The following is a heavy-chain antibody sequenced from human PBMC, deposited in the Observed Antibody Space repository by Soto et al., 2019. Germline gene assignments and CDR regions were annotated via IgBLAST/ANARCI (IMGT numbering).Heavy chain of an antibody. J-gene: IGHJ6*03. V-gene: IGHV1-24*01. CDR1: GYTLTELS. Sequence: ASVKVSCKVSGYTLTELSMHWVRQAPGKGLEWMGGFDPEDGETIYAQKFQGRVTMTADTSTSTAYMELRSLRSDDTAVYYCARRAPGYMDVWGKGTTVTVSS. CDR3: ARRAPGYMDV. CDR2: FDPEDGET.